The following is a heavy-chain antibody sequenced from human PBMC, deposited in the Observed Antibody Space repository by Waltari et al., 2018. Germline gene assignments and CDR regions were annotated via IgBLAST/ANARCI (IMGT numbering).Heavy chain of an antibody. CDR3: ATSLDAAAND. D-gene: IGHD5-18*01. Sequence: EVQLVESGGGLVQPGGSLRLSCAASGFTFGNYWMCWVRQAPGKGLEWMANIKQDGSAKYYADSVKGRFTISRDNAENSLYLQMNSLRVEDTAVYYCATSLDAAANDWGQGTLVTVSS. CDR1: GFTFGNYW. J-gene: IGHJ4*02. CDR2: IKQDGSAK. V-gene: IGHV3-7*01.